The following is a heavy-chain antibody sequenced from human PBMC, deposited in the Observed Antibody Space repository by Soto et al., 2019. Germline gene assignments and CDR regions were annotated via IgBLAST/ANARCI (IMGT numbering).Heavy chain of an antibody. Sequence: VASVKVSCKASGYTFTGYYMHWVRQAPGQGLEWMGWINPNSGGTNYAQKFQGWVTMTRDTSISTAYMELSRLRSDDTAVYYCARDSTGGESGMDVWGQGTTVTVSS. V-gene: IGHV1-2*04. CDR1: GYTFTGYY. CDR3: ARDSTGGESGMDV. D-gene: IGHD3-16*01. CDR2: INPNSGGT. J-gene: IGHJ6*02.